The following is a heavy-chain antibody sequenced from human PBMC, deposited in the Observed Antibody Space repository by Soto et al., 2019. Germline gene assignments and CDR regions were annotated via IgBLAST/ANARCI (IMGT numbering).Heavy chain of an antibody. CDR1: GFTVSSNY. CDR3: ASCSMITFGGVIVDDAFDL. Sequence: EVQLVESGGGLIQPGGSLRLSCAASGFTVSSNYMSWVRQTPGKGLEWVSIIYSGGSSYYADSVKGRFTISRDNSKNTLYLQMNSLRAEVTAVYYCASCSMITFGGVIVDDAFDLWGKGTMVSVSS. J-gene: IGHJ3*01. V-gene: IGHV3-53*01. CDR2: IYSGGSS. D-gene: IGHD3-16*02.